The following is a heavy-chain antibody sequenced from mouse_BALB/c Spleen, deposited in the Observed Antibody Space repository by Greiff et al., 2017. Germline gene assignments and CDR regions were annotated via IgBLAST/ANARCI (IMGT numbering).Heavy chain of an antibody. CDR1: GYTFTSYT. D-gene: IGHD1-2*01. CDR3: ASHYYVPY. J-gene: IGHJ3*01. V-gene: IGHV1-4*02. CDR2: INPSSGYT. Sequence: VKLMESAAELARPGASVKMSCKASGYTFTSYTMHWVKQRPGQGLEWIGYINPSSGYTEYNQKFKDKTTLTADKSSSTAYMQLSSLTSEDSAVYYCASHYYVPYWGQGTLVTVSA.